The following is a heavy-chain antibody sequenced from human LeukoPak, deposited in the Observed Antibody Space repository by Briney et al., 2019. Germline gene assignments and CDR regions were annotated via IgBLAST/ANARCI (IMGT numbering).Heavy chain of an antibody. Sequence: GGSLRLSCAASGFTFSSYGMHWVRQAPGKGLEWVAVIWYDGSNKYYADSVKGRFTISRDNSKNTLYLQMNSLRAEDTALYYCARDGWLRSLYTFDYWGQGTLVTVSS. CDR1: GFTFSSYG. CDR3: ARDGWLRSLYTFDY. D-gene: IGHD5-12*01. V-gene: IGHV3-33*01. J-gene: IGHJ4*02. CDR2: IWYDGSNK.